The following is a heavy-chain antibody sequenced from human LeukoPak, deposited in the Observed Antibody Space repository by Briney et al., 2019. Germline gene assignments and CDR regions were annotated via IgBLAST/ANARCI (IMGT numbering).Heavy chain of an antibody. CDR2: INQGGGVE. CDR3: ARFGYSGWNLEN. V-gene: IGHV3-7*02. CDR1: GFSFRDFW. J-gene: IGHJ4*02. D-gene: IGHD5-12*01. Sequence: PGGSLRLSRAASGFSFRDFWMTWVRQAPGKGLEWVANINQGGGVEYYVDSVKGRFTISRDDTESSLYVQMNSLRDEDTAVYYCARFGYSGWNLENWGQGTLVTVSS.